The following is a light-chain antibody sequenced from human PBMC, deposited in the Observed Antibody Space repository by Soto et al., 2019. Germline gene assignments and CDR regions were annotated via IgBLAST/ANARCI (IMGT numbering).Light chain of an antibody. Sequence: DIQMTQSPSTLSASVGDRVTITCRASQSISNWLAWYQQKPGKAPKLLIYKASTLESGVPSRFSGSGSGTEFTLTISSLQPDDFATYFCQQYNSYWYTFGQGTKLDNK. V-gene: IGKV1-5*03. J-gene: IGKJ2*01. CDR1: QSISNW. CDR3: QQYNSYWYT. CDR2: KAS.